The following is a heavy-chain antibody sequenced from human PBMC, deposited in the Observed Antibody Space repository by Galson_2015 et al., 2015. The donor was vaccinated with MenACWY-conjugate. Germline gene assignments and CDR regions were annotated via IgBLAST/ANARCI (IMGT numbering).Heavy chain of an antibody. D-gene: IGHD1-26*01. Sequence: LRLSCADSRLTFGHYYMSWIRQAPGKGLEWISFTSSGGSQTNYADSVKGRFTISRDNVKNSSYLQMNSLKIDDTAIYYCARHSTDLSLDSWGQGTLVTVAS. CDR3: ARHSTDLSLDS. CDR1: RLTFGHYY. V-gene: IGHV3-11*06. J-gene: IGHJ4*02. CDR2: TSSGGSQT.